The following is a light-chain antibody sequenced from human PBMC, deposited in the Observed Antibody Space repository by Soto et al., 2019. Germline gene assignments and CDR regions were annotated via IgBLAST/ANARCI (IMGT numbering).Light chain of an antibody. CDR2: NNN. V-gene: IGLV1-44*01. CDR3: AAWDDSLNGYV. J-gene: IGLJ1*01. Sequence: QSVLTHPASASGTPGQRVTISCSGGSSNIGTNAVNWYQQLPGTAPKLLIYNNNQRPSGVPDRFSGSKSGTSASLAISGLQSEDEADYYCAAWDDSLNGYVFGTGTKVTVL. CDR1: SSNIGTNA.